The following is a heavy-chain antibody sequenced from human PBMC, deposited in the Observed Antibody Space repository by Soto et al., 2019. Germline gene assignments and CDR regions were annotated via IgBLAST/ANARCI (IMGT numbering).Heavy chain of an antibody. CDR3: TTLYDSGGRDY. D-gene: IGHD3-22*01. V-gene: IGHV3-15*01. CDR1: GFTFTNAY. J-gene: IGHJ4*02. Sequence: EVQLVESGGGLVKPGGSLRLSCAASGFTFTNAYMSWVRQAPGKGLEWVGHIKSKTNGGTTDCTAPVKGRFIISRDDSKNTVYLQMNSLKTEDTAVYYCTTLYDSGGRDYWGQGTLVTVSS. CDR2: IKSKTNGGTT.